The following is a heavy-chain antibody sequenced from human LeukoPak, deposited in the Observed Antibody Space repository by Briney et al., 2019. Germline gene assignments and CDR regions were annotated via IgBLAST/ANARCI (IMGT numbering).Heavy chain of an antibody. D-gene: IGHD1-26*01. Sequence: PSETLSLTCTGSGGSISSYYWSWIRQPPGKGLEWIGYIYYSGSTNYNPSLKSRVTILVDTSKNQFSLKLSSVTAADTAVYYCAREVGAVDAFDIWGQGTMVTVSS. V-gene: IGHV4-59*01. CDR1: GGSISSYY. CDR2: IYYSGST. CDR3: AREVGAVDAFDI. J-gene: IGHJ3*02.